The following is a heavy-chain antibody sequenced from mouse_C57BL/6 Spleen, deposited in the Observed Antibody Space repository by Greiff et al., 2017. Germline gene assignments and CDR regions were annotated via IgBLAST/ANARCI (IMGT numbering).Heavy chain of an antibody. Sequence: VHVKQSGPELVKPGASVKIPCKASGYTFTDYNMDWVKQSHGKSLEWIGDINPNNGGTIYNQKFKGKATLTVDKSSSTAYMELRSLTSEDTAVYYCARDHYFDYWGQGTTLTVSS. J-gene: IGHJ2*01. CDR3: ARDHYFDY. V-gene: IGHV1-18*01. CDR1: GYTFTDYN. CDR2: INPNNGGT.